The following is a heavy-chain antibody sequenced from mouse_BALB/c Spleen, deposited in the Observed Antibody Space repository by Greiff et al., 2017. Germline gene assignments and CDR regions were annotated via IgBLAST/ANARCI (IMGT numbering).Heavy chain of an antibody. D-gene: IGHD1-1*01. CDR3: ARHLDYGSSYWYFDV. V-gene: IGHV5-6*03. Sequence: EVKLVESGGGLVQPGGSLKLSCAASGFTFSSYGMSWVRQTPDKRLELVATISSGGSYTYYPDSVKGRFTISRDNAKNTLYLQMSSLKSEDTAMYYCARHLDYGSSYWYFDVWGAGTTVTVSS. CDR1: GFTFSSYG. J-gene: IGHJ1*01. CDR2: ISSGGSYT.